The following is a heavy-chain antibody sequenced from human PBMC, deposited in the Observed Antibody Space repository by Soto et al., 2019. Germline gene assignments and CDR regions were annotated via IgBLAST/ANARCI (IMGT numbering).Heavy chain of an antibody. CDR1: GYTFTSYG. V-gene: IGHV1-18*01. Sequence: GASVKVSCKASGYTFTSYGISWVRQAPGQGLEWMGWISAYNGNTNYAQKLQGRVTMTTDTSTSTAYMELRSLRSDDTAVYYCARDYVVAATPNWFDPGGQGTLVTVSS. CDR2: ISAYNGNT. J-gene: IGHJ5*02. D-gene: IGHD2-15*01. CDR3: ARDYVVAATPNWFDP.